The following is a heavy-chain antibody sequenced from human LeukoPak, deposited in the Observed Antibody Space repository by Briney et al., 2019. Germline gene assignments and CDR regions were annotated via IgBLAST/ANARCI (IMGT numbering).Heavy chain of an antibody. V-gene: IGHV3-21*01. CDR3: ARGGTGTIGLDAFDI. Sequence: GGSLRLSCAASGFTFDDYAMHWVRQAPGKGLEWVSSISSSSNYIYYADSVKGRFTISRDNAKNSLYLQMNSLRAEDTAVYYCARGGTGTIGLDAFDIWGQGTMVTVSS. D-gene: IGHD1-7*01. CDR2: ISSSSNYI. CDR1: GFTFDDYA. J-gene: IGHJ3*02.